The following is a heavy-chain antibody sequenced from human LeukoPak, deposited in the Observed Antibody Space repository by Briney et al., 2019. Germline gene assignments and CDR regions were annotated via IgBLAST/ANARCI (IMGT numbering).Heavy chain of an antibody. CDR2: TYYRSTWYN. Sequence: SQTLSLTCAISGDSVSSNSVTWNWIRQSPSRGLEWLGRTYYRSTWYNDYAVSVRGRITVNPDTSKNQFSLHLNSVTPEVTAVYYYARRLTQYDCFDPWGQGILVTVSS. CDR1: GDSVSSNSVT. D-gene: IGHD2-2*01. J-gene: IGHJ5*02. V-gene: IGHV6-1*01. CDR3: ARRLTQYDCFDP.